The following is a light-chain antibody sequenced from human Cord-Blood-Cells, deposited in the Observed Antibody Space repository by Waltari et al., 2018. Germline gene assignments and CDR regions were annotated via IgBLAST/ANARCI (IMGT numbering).Light chain of an antibody. Sequence: QSVLTQPPSVSGAPGQRVTISCTGSRPNIGAGYDVHWYQQLPGTAPKLLIYGNSNRPSGVPDRFSGSKSGTSASLAITGLQAEDEADYYCQSYDSSLNYVFGTGTKVTVL. J-gene: IGLJ1*01. CDR1: RPNIGAGYD. V-gene: IGLV1-40*01. CDR3: QSYDSSLNYV. CDR2: GNS.